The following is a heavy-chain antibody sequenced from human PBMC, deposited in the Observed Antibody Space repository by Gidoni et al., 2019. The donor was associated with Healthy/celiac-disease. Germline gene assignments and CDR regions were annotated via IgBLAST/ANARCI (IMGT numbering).Heavy chain of an antibody. V-gene: IGHV3-23*01. CDR3: AKGGYCSSTSCYTGAFDI. D-gene: IGHD2-2*02. Sequence: EVQLLESGGGLVQPGGSLRLSCAASGFTFSSYARSWVRQAPGKGLEWVSAISGSGGSTYYADSVKGRFTISRDNSKNTLYLQMNSLRAEDTAVYYCAKGGYCSSTSCYTGAFDIWGQGTMVTVSS. CDR2: ISGSGGST. J-gene: IGHJ3*02. CDR1: GFTFSSYA.